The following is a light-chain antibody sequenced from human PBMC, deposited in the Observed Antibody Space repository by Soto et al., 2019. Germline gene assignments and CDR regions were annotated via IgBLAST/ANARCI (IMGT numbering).Light chain of an antibody. V-gene: IGLV2-14*01. CDR1: SSDVGGYKH. Sequence: QSVLTQTASVSGSPGQSITISCTGTSSDVGGYKHVSWYQQHPGKAPKLMIYEVSNRPSGISIRFSGSKSGNTASLTISGLQAEDEADYYCSSHTSSNTLVFGTGTEVTVL. J-gene: IGLJ1*01. CDR2: EVS. CDR3: SSHTSSNTLV.